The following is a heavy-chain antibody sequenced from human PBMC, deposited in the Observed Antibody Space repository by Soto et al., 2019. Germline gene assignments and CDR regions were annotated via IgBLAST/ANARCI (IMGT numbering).Heavy chain of an antibody. CDR1: GYTFTSYA. CDR2: INAGNGNR. D-gene: IGHD2-15*01. V-gene: IGHV1-3*01. CDR3: ARDLGGWPDY. Sequence: ASVKVSCKASGYTFTSYAMHWVRQAPGQRLEWMGWINAGNGNRKYSQKFQGRVTITKDTSASTAYMELSSLISEDTAVYYCARDLGGWPDYWGQGTLVTVSS. J-gene: IGHJ4*02.